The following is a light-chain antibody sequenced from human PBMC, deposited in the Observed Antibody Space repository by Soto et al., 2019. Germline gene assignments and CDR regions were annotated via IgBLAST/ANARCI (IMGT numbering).Light chain of an antibody. CDR2: EVS. CDR1: SSDVGSYNS. Sequence: QSALAQPASVSGSPGQSITISCTGTSSDVGSYNSISWYQQHPGKAPKLMIFEVSNRPSGVSNRFSGSKSGNTASLTISGLQAEDEADYYCCSYTSSSTYLFGSGTKVTVL. J-gene: IGLJ1*01. CDR3: CSYTSSSTYL. V-gene: IGLV2-14*03.